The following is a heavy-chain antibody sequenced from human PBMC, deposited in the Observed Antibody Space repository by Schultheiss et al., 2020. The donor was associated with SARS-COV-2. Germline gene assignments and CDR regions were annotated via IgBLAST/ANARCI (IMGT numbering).Heavy chain of an antibody. V-gene: IGHV3-30*01. Sequence: GGSLRLSCSASGFTFSNAWMSWVRQAPGKGLEWVAVISYDGSNKYYADSVKGRFTISRDNSKNTLYLQMNSLRAEDTAVYYCARDGQQLAGGPYWGQGTLVTVSS. J-gene: IGHJ4*02. D-gene: IGHD6-13*01. CDR3: ARDGQQLAGGPY. CDR1: GFTFSNAW. CDR2: ISYDGSNK.